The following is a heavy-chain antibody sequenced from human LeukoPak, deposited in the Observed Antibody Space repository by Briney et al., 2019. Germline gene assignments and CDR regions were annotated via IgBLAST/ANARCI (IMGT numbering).Heavy chain of an antibody. J-gene: IGHJ4*02. Sequence: GGSLRLSCAASGFTFSRYWMSWVRQAPGKGLEWVANIKQDGSEKYYVDSVKGRFTISRDNAKNSLYLQMNSLRAEDTAVYYCARDYYDSSGYLDYWGQGTLVTVSS. CDR2: IKQDGSEK. V-gene: IGHV3-7*01. CDR1: GFTFSRYW. CDR3: ARDYYDSSGYLDY. D-gene: IGHD3-22*01.